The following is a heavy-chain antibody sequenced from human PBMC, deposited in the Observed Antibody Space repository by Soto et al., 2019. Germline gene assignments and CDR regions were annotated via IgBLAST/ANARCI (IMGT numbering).Heavy chain of an antibody. V-gene: IGHV1-3*01. CDR1: GYTFTSYA. CDR3: ARDDFWSGYSTPMDV. Sequence: ASVKVSCKASGYTFTSYAMQWVRQAPGQRLEWMGWINAGNGNTKYSQKFQGRVTITRDTSASTAYMELSSLRSEDTAVYYCARDDFWSGYSTPMDVWGQGTTVTVSS. CDR2: INAGNGNT. D-gene: IGHD3-3*01. J-gene: IGHJ6*02.